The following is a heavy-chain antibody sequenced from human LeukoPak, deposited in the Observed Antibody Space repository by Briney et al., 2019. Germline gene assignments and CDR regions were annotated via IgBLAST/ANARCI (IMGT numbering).Heavy chain of an antibody. D-gene: IGHD6-13*01. CDR1: GFTFSSYG. V-gene: IGHV3-33*01. CDR2: IWYDGSNK. CDR3: ARDGFTVELVLGYYYYYMDV. Sequence: GGSLRLSCAASGFTFSSYGMHWVRQAPGKGLEGVAVIWYDGSNKYYADSVKGRFTISRDNSKNTLYLQMNSLRAEDTAVYYCARDGFTVELVLGYYYYYMDVWGKGTTVTVSS. J-gene: IGHJ6*03.